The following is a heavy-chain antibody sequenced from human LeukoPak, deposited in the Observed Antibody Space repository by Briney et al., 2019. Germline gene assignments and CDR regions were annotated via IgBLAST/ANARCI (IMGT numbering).Heavy chain of an antibody. V-gene: IGHV3-23*01. CDR3: AKDRGDYPPYFDH. D-gene: IGHD2-21*02. CDR2: ISGSGGST. CDR1: GFTFSNAW. J-gene: IGHJ4*02. Sequence: GGSLRLSCAASGFTFSNAWMSWVRQAPGKGLEWVSAISGSGGSTYYADSVKGRFTISRDNSKNMVYLQMNNLQTEDTSIYYCAKDRGDYPPYFDHWGQGTLVTVSS.